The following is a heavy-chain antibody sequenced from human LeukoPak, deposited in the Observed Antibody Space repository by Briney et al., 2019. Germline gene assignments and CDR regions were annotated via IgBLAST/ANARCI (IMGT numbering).Heavy chain of an antibody. D-gene: IGHD6-13*01. CDR2: IYDSGST. J-gene: IGHJ5*02. CDR3: ARDRYLNRIAAAGTRGRDWFDP. V-gene: IGHV4-59*01. Sequence: PSETLSLTCTVSGGSISSYYWSWIRQPPGKGLEWIGFIYDSGSTNYNPSLKSRVTISVDTSKNQFSLKLRSVTAADTAVYYCARDRYLNRIAAAGTRGRDWFDPWGQGTLVTVSS. CDR1: GGSISSYY.